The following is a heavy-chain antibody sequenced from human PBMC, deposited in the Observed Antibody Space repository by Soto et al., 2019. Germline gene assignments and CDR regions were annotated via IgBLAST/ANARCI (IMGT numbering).Heavy chain of an antibody. J-gene: IGHJ6*02. CDR3: ARDPPIDRLYYYYYGMDV. Sequence: ASVKVSCKASGYTFTSYAMHWVRQAPGQRLEWMGWINAGNGNTKYSQTFQGRVTITKDTSASTAYMELSSLRSEDTAVYYCARDPPIDRLYYYYYGMDVWGQGTTVTVSS. CDR1: GYTFTSYA. V-gene: IGHV1-3*01. D-gene: IGHD1-26*01. CDR2: INAGNGNT.